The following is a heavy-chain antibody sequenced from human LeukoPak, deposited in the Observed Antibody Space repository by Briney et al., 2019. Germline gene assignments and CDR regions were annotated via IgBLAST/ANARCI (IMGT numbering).Heavy chain of an antibody. CDR1: GCTFGDYA. CDR2: IRSKAYGGTT. V-gene: IGHV3-49*04. Sequence: GGSLRLSCTASGCTFGDYAMSWVRQAPGKGLEWVGFIRSKAYGGTTEYAASVKGRFTISRDDSKSIAYLQMNSLKTEDTAVYSCTRGSGSFHFDYWGQGTLVTVSS. CDR3: TRGSGSFHFDY. J-gene: IGHJ4*02. D-gene: IGHD1-26*01.